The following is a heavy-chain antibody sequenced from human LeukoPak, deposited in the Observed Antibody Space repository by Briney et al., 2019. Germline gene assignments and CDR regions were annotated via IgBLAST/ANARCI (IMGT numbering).Heavy chain of an antibody. CDR2: IIPIFGTA. J-gene: IGHJ4*02. Sequence: SVTVSCKASGGTFSSFAISWVRQAPGQGLEWMGGIIPIFGTANYAQKFQGRVTIVADESTSTVYMELSSLRSEDTAVYYCARSTRIVGATTSFDYWGQGTLVTVCS. CDR1: GGTFSSFA. V-gene: IGHV1-69*13. CDR3: ARSTRIVGATTSFDY. D-gene: IGHD1-26*01.